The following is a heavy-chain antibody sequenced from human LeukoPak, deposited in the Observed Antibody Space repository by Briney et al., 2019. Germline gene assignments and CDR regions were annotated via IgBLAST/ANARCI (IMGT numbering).Heavy chain of an antibody. CDR3: ARALHLGFNGGGFDY. Sequence: GESLKISCKGSGYSFTSYWIGWVRQMPGKGLEWMGIIYPGDSDTRYSPSFQGQVTISADKSISTAYLQWSSLKASDTAMYYCARALHLGFNGGGFDYWGQGTLVTVSS. J-gene: IGHJ4*02. CDR2: IYPGDSDT. D-gene: IGHD4-23*01. CDR1: GYSFTSYW. V-gene: IGHV5-51*01.